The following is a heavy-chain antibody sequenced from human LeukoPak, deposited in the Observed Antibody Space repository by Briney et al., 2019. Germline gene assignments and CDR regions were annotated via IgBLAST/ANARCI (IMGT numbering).Heavy chain of an antibody. D-gene: IGHD6-19*01. CDR1: GGSISSSSYY. Sequence: PSETLSLTCTVSGGSISSSSYYWGWIRQPPGKGLEWIGSIYYSGSTYYNPSLKSRVTISVDTSKNQFSLKLSSVTAADTAVYYCARQDTCSSGWYRPFDYWGQGTLVTVSS. CDR2: IYYSGST. V-gene: IGHV4-39*01. CDR3: ARQDTCSSGWYRPFDY. J-gene: IGHJ4*02.